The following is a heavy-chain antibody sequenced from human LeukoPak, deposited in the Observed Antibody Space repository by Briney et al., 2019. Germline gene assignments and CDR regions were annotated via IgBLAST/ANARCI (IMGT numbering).Heavy chain of an antibody. CDR2: IYYSGST. CDR1: GGSISSYY. D-gene: IGHD3-22*01. Sequence: SETLSLTCTVSGGSISSYYWSWIRQPPGKGLEWIGYIYYSGSTNYNPSLKSRVTISVDTSKNQLSLKLSSVTAADTAVYYCARPMIAGNYYGMDVWGQGTTVTVSS. J-gene: IGHJ6*02. V-gene: IGHV4-59*01. CDR3: ARPMIAGNYYGMDV.